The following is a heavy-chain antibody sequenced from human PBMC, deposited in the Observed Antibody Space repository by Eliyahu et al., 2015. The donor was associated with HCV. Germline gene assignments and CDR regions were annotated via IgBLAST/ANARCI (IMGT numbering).Heavy chain of an antibody. CDR1: GGTXXSYA. D-gene: IGHD5-24*01. CDR3: ARGPKLTPAPYYFDY. Sequence: QVQLVQSGAEVKKPGSSVXVSCKASGGTXXSYAISWVRQAPGQGLEWMGGIIPIFGTANYAQKFQGRVTITADESTSTAYMELSSLRSEDTAVYYCARGPKLTPAPYYFDYWGQGTLVTVSS. CDR2: IIPIFGTA. V-gene: IGHV1-69*01. J-gene: IGHJ4*02.